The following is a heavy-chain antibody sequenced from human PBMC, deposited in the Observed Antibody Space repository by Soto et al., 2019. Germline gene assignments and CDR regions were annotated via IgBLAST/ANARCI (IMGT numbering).Heavy chain of an antibody. V-gene: IGHV3-30*18. D-gene: IGHD3-3*01. CDR3: AKDISRVAVLRFLEWSNLYYCYGMDG. CDR2: ISYDGSNK. CDR1: GFTFSSYG. J-gene: IGHJ6*02. Sequence: HLGGSLRLSCAASGFTFSSYGMHWVRQAPGKGLEWVAVISYDGSNKYYADYVKGRFTISRDNSKNTLYLQMNSLRADDTAVYYCAKDISRVAVLRFLEWSNLYYCYGMDGWGQGTTVTVSS.